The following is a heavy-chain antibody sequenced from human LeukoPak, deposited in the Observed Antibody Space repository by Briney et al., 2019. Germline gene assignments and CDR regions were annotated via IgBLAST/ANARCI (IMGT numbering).Heavy chain of an antibody. V-gene: IGHV3-23*01. Sequence: SGGSLRLSCAASGFTFSSYAMSWVRQAPGKGLEWVSAISGSGGSTYYADSVKGRFTISRDNSKNTLYLQMNSLRAEDTAVYYCAKLPVWSWTPYYYYMDVWGKGTTVTVSS. J-gene: IGHJ6*03. D-gene: IGHD3-16*01. CDR1: GFTFSSYA. CDR2: ISGSGGST. CDR3: AKLPVWSWTPYYYYMDV.